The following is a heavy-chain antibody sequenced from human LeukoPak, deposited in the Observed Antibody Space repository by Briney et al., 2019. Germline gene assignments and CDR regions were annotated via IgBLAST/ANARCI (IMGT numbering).Heavy chain of an antibody. CDR3: ARDRLYSYGYYGMDV. CDR1: GYTFSSYG. CDR2: ISGYNGNI. J-gene: IGHJ6*02. V-gene: IGHV1-18*01. D-gene: IGHD5-18*01. Sequence: GASVKVSCKASGYTFSSYGISWARQAPGQGLEWMGWISGYNGNINYAQNLQGRVTMTTDTFTSTAYMELRSLRSDDTAVYYCARDRLYSYGYYGMDVWGQGTTVTVSS.